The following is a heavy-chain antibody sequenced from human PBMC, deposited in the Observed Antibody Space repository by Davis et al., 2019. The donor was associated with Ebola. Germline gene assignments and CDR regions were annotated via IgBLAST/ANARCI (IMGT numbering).Heavy chain of an antibody. V-gene: IGHV3-48*02. CDR1: GFTFRNYA. CDR2: ISSTSGSI. Sequence: PGGSLRLSCAAAGFTFRNYAMHWVRQAPGRGLEWVSSISSTSGSIYYADSVKGRFTISRDNVKNSLYLQMNTLREEDTAIYYCARDLVPSNWGQGTLVTVSS. CDR3: ARDLVPSN. D-gene: IGHD3-16*02. J-gene: IGHJ4*02.